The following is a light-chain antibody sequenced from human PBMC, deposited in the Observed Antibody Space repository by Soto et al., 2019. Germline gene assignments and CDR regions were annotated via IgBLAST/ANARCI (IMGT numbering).Light chain of an antibody. J-gene: IGKJ4*01. V-gene: IGKV1-8*01. Sequence: AIRRTQSPSSLSATAGDRVTITCRASQSISIYLAWYQQKPGKAPELLIYDASTLQHGDPSRFSGSGFGTEFTLTLSRLQSEDFATYYCQQYFLYPLTFGGGTRVELK. CDR1: QSISIY. CDR2: DAS. CDR3: QQYFLYPLT.